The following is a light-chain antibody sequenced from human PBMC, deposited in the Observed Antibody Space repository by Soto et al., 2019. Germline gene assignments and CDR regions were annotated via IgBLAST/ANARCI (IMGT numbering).Light chain of an antibody. CDR2: AAS. V-gene: IGKV1-39*01. CDR1: QSISNS. CDR3: QQSYSSPQMYT. J-gene: IGKJ2*01. Sequence: DIQMTQSPSSLSASVGDRVTITCRASQSISNSLNWYQQKPGKAPDLLIYAASNLQSGVPSRFTGSGSGTDFTLTISSLQPEDFTTYYCQQSYSSPQMYTFGQGTTREIK.